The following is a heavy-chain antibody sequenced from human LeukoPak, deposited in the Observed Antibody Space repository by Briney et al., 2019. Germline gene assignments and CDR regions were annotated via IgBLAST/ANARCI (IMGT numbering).Heavy chain of an antibody. Sequence: GGSLRLSCAVSGFTFSNYWMSWVRQAPGKGLEWVAHIKQDESEKYYVDSVKGRFTISRDDAKNSLYLQMNSLRAEDTAIYYCARDKIVGASKFDYWGQGTLVTVSS. J-gene: IGHJ4*02. V-gene: IGHV3-7*01. D-gene: IGHD1-26*01. CDR2: IKQDESEK. CDR1: GFTFSNYW. CDR3: ARDKIVGASKFDY.